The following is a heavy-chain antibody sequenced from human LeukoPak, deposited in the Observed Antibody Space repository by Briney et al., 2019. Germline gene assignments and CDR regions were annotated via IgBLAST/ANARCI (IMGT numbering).Heavy chain of an antibody. J-gene: IGHJ3*02. Sequence: SETLSLTCTVSGDSISNYYWSWIRQPPGKGLEWIGYIFYSGMTNYNPSLKSRVTISIDTSKNQFSLRLSSVTAADTAIYYCAREWTGTASAYDIWGQGTMVTVSS. V-gene: IGHV4-59*01. CDR3: AREWTGTASAYDI. CDR2: IFYSGMT. D-gene: IGHD3/OR15-3a*01. CDR1: GDSISNYY.